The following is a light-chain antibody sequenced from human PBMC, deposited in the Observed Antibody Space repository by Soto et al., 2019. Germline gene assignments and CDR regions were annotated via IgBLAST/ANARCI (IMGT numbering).Light chain of an antibody. J-gene: IGLJ2*01. CDR3: AAWDDSLNGVV. V-gene: IGLV1-44*01. CDR2: SNT. CDR1: SSNIGSHT. Sequence: QPVLTQPPSASGTPGQTIAISCSGGSSNIGSHTVNWYQHLPGTAPRLLIYSNTQRHSGVPDRFSGSKSGTSGSLAISGLQDEYEGDYYCAAWDDSLNGVVFVGGIKLTVL.